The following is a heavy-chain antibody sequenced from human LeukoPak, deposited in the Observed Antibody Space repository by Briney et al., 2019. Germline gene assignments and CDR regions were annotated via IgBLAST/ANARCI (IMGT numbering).Heavy chain of an antibody. CDR2: IKQDGSEK. V-gene: IGHV3-7*01. D-gene: IGHD2-21*02. J-gene: IGHJ4*02. Sequence: GGSLRLSCAASGFTFSSYAMSWVRQAPGKGLEWVANIKQDGSEKYYVDSVKGRFTISRDNAKNSLYLQMNSLRAEDTAVYYCARDGARDGGWFDYWGQGTLVTVSS. CDR3: ARDGARDGGWFDY. CDR1: GFTFSSYA.